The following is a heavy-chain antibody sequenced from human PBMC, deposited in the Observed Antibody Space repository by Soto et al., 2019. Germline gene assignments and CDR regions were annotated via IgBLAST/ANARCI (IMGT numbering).Heavy chain of an antibody. CDR2: IYYSGIT. J-gene: IGHJ2*01. V-gene: IGHV4-39*01. CDR1: GGSISSSSYY. Sequence: QLQLQESGPGLVKPSETLSLTCTVSGGSISSSSYYWGWIRQPPVKGLEWIGSIYYSGITYYNPSLKSRLTKSVDPANNQCSLKLRAVPAADTAVYYCARHSDYDSSGFYWYFDLWGRGTLVTVSS. CDR3: ARHSDYDSSGFYWYFDL. D-gene: IGHD3-22*01.